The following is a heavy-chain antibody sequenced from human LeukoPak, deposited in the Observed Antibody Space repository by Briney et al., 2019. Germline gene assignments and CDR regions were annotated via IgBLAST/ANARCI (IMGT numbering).Heavy chain of an antibody. CDR1: GFHFNSQA. CDR3: AKEYSGYTPATLGY. V-gene: IGHV3-23*01. Sequence: RGSLRLSWAASGFHFNSQAMSWVRPAPGKGLEWVSAISGSGGSTYYADSVKGRFTISRDNSKNTLYLQMNSLRAEDTAVYYCAKEYSGYTPATLGYWGQGTLVTVSS. D-gene: IGHD5-12*01. CDR2: ISGSGGST. J-gene: IGHJ4*02.